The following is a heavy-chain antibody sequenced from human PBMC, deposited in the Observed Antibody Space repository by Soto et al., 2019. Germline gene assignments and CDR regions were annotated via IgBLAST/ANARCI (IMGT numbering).Heavy chain of an antibody. CDR1: GGSISSGGYY. CDR2: IYYSGST. CDR3: ARDAYYSSSWYSHYYGMDV. D-gene: IGHD6-13*01. J-gene: IGHJ6*02. Sequence: SETLSLTCTVSGGSISSGGYYWSWIRQHPGKGLEWIGYIYYSGSTYYNPSLKSRVTISVDTSKNQFSLKLSSVTAADTAVYYCARDAYYSSSWYSHYYGMDVWGQGTTVTVSS. V-gene: IGHV4-31*03.